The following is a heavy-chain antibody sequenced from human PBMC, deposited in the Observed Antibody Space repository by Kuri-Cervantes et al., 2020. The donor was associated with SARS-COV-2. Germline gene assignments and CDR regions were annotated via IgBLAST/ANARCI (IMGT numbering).Heavy chain of an antibody. D-gene: IGHD2-8*01. CDR2: INWNGGST. CDR1: GFTFDDYG. J-gene: IGHJ2*01. CDR3: ARGGHFTNGVSFGDFYFGL. V-gene: IGHV3-20*04. Sequence: GESLKISCAASGFTFDDYGMSWVRQAPGKGLEWVSGINWNGGSTGYADSVKGRFTISRDKTENSLYLQMNSMSAEDTAVYYCARGGHFTNGVSFGDFYFGLWGRGALVTVSS.